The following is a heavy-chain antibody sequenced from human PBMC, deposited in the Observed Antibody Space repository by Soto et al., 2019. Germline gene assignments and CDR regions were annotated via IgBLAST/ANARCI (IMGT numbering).Heavy chain of an antibody. CDR2: IIPIFGTA. CDR3: ARDVVRAARYYYGMDV. Sequence: SVKVSFTASGGTFSSYAISWVRQAPGQGLEWMGGIIPIFGTANYAQKFQGRVTITADESTSTAYMELSSLRSEDTAVYYCARDVVRAARYYYGMDVWGQGTTVTVSS. V-gene: IGHV1-69*13. D-gene: IGHD6-6*01. CDR1: GGTFSSYA. J-gene: IGHJ6*02.